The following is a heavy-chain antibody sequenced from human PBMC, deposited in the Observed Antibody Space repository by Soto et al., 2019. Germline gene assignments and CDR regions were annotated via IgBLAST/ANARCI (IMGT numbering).Heavy chain of an antibody. CDR2: ISGSGGST. Sequence: EVQLLESGGGLVQPGGSLRLSCAASGFTFSSYAMSWVRQAPGKGLEWVSAISGSGGSTYYADSVKGRFTISRDNSKNTLYLQMNSLRAEDKAVYYCAKTARPYYYYYYGMDVWGQGTTVTVYS. D-gene: IGHD6-6*01. CDR3: AKTARPYYYYYYGMDV. J-gene: IGHJ6*02. CDR1: GFTFSSYA. V-gene: IGHV3-23*01.